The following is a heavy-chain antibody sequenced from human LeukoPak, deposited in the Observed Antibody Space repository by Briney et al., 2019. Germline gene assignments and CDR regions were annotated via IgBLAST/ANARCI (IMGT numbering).Heavy chain of an antibody. CDR2: IIPILGSA. J-gene: IGHJ4*02. CDR3: ATSSRTYSSTDY. D-gene: IGHD6-13*01. CDR1: GGTFSSYA. V-gene: IGHV1-69*11. Sequence: SVKVSCKASGGTFSSYAISWVRQAPGQGLEWMGWIIPILGSANYAQSFQGRVTMTADESTSTAYMELSSLRSEDTAVYYCATSSRTYSSTDYWGQETLVTVSS.